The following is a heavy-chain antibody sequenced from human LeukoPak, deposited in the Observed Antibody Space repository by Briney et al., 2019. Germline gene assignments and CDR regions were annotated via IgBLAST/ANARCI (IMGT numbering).Heavy chain of an antibody. CDR3: AVIVGAAGGAFDI. CDR2: ISWNSGSI. V-gene: IGHV3-9*01. Sequence: GGSRRLSCAASGFTFDDYAMHWVRQAPGKGLEWVSGISWNSGSIGYADSVKGRFTISRDNAKNSLYLQMNSLRAEDTALYYCAVIVGAAGGAFDIWGQGTMVTVSS. J-gene: IGHJ3*02. CDR1: GFTFDDYA. D-gene: IGHD1-26*01.